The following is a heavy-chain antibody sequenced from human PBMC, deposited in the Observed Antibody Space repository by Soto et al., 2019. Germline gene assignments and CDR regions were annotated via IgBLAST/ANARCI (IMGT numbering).Heavy chain of an antibody. V-gene: IGHV3-30*18. J-gene: IGHJ4*02. CDR3: AKPPVRGGPVVTEFHY. CDR2: ISYDGSNK. Sequence: GGSLRLSCAASGFTFISYGMRWVRQAPGKGLEWVAVISYDGSNKYYADSVKGRFTISRDNSKNTLYLQMNSLRAEDTAVYYCAKPPVRGGPVVTEFHYWGQGTLVTVSS. D-gene: IGHD3-10*01. CDR1: GFTFISYG.